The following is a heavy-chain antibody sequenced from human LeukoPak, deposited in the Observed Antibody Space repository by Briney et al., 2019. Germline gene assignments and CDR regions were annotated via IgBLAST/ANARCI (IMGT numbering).Heavy chain of an antibody. V-gene: IGHV3-11*01. CDR2: ISGSGSDL. J-gene: IGHJ6*02. CDR3: ARSIGYYYTMDV. CDR1: GFSFSDYY. Sequence: PGGSLRLSCVACGFSFSDYYMSWIRRAPGRGLEWISYISGSGSDLYYADSVKGRFTISRDNANNSLYLQMNSLRAEDTAVYYSARSIGYYYTMDVWGQGTTVTVSS. D-gene: IGHD3-22*01.